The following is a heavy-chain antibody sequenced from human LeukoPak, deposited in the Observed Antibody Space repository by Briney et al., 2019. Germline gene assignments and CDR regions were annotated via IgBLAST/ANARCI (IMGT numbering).Heavy chain of an antibody. V-gene: IGHV1-2*02. D-gene: IGHD2-2*01. Sequence: ASVKVSCKASGYTFTGYYMPWVRQAPGQGLEWMGWINPNSGGTNYAQKFQGRVTMTRDTSISTTYMELSRLRSDDTAVYYCARSWSELGPAAIYYFDYWGQGTLVTVSS. J-gene: IGHJ4*02. CDR1: GYTFTGYY. CDR3: ARSWSELGPAAIYYFDY. CDR2: INPNSGGT.